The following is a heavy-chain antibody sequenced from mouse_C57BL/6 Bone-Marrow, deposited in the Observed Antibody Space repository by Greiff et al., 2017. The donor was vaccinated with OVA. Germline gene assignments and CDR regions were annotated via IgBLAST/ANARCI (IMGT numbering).Heavy chain of an antibody. CDR1: GYTFTDYY. CDR2: IFPGSGST. Sequence: QVQLQQSGPELVKPGASVKISCKASGYTFTDYYINWVKQRPGQGLEWIGWIFPGSGSTYYNEKFKGKATLTVDKSSSTAYMLLSSLTSEDSAVYFCARRVIYYSNYLYAMDYWGQGTSVTVSS. CDR3: ARRVIYYSNYLYAMDY. V-gene: IGHV1-75*01. D-gene: IGHD2-5*01. J-gene: IGHJ4*01.